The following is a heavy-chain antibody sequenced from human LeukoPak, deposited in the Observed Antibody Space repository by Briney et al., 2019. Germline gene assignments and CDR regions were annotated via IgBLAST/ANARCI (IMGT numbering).Heavy chain of an antibody. CDR3: ARGRDGYNFLNRGEYYYFDY. V-gene: IGHV4-34*01. J-gene: IGHJ4*02. Sequence: SETLSLTCAVYGGSFTDYYWNWIRQPPGKGLEWIGEINHSGITHYNPSLKSRVTISADTSKNQFSLKLNSVTAADTAVYYCARGRDGYNFLNRGEYYYFDYWGQGTLVTVSS. CDR2: INHSGIT. CDR1: GGSFTDYY. D-gene: IGHD5-24*01.